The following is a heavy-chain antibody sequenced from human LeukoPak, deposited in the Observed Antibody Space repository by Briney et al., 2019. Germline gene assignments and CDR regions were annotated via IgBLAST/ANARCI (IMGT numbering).Heavy chain of an antibody. V-gene: IGHV1-58*01. CDR1: GFTFTSSA. J-gene: IGHJ6*03. CDR3: AADLGNSSSWYRLLSFYMDV. Sequence: SVKVSCKASGFTFTSSAVQWVRQARGQRLEWIGWIVAGSGNTNYAQKFQERVTITRDMSTSTAYMELSSLRSEDTAVYYCAADLGNSSSWYRLLSFYMDVWGKGTTVTVSS. CDR2: IVAGSGNT. D-gene: IGHD6-13*01.